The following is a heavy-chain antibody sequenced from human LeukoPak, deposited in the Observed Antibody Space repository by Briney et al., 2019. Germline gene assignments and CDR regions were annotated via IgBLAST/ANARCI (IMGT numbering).Heavy chain of an antibody. D-gene: IGHD3-22*01. CDR3: AKSYYYDSSGVPDY. V-gene: IGHV3-30-3*01. J-gene: IGHJ4*02. CDR2: ISSDGNDQ. CDR1: GFTFSSYA. Sequence: GRSLRLSCAASGFTFSSYAIHWVRQAPGKGLEWVTVISSDGNDQHYADSVKGRFTISRDNSKNTVFLQMNSLRIDDTAVYYCAKSYYYDSSGVPDYWGQGTLVTVSS.